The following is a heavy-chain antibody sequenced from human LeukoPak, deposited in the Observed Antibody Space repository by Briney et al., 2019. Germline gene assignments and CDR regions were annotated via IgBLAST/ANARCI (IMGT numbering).Heavy chain of an antibody. D-gene: IGHD3-10*01. V-gene: IGHV1-2*02. CDR3: ARESGSYFDY. CDR2: INPNSGGT. J-gene: IGHJ4*02. CDR1: GYTFTGYY. Sequence: ASVKVSCKASGYTFTGYYMHWVRQAPGQGLEWMGWINPNSGGTNYAQKFQARVTMTRDTSISTAYMELTRLRSDDSAVYYCARESGSYFDYWGQGTLVTVSS.